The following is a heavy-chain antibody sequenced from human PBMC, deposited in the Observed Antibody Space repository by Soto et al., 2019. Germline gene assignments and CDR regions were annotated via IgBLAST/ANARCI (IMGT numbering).Heavy chain of an antibody. CDR2: ISAYNVNT. V-gene: IGHV1-18*01. Sequence: SVKVSCKASGYTFTSYGISWVRQAPGQGLEWMGWISAYNVNTNYAQKLQGRVTMTTDTSTSTAYMELRSLRSDDTAVYYCAREYYGWGAPRFFDPWAQGTLVTVSS. D-gene: IGHD6-6*01. J-gene: IGHJ5*02. CDR3: AREYYGWGAPRFFDP. CDR1: GYTFTSYG.